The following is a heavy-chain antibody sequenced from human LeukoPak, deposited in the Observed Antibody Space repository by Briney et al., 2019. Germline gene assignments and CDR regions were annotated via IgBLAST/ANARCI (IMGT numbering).Heavy chain of an antibody. J-gene: IGHJ6*02. V-gene: IGHV6-1*01. Sequence: SQTLSLTCAISGDSVSSNSATWTWIRQSPSRGLEWLGGTYFRSKWNNDSAESVKSRISINPDTSKNQFSLQLSSVTPEDTAVYYCARGLLVGHPYYCAMDVWGQGTTVSVSS. CDR3: ARGLLVGHPYYCAMDV. CDR2: TYFRSKWNN. D-gene: IGHD2-8*02. CDR1: GDSVSSNSAT.